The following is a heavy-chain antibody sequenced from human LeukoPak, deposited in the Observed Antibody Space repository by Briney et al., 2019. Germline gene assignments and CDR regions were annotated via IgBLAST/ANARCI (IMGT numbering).Heavy chain of an antibody. CDR2: IKIKTDGGTT. D-gene: IGHD4-17*01. CDR1: GLTFRNAW. V-gene: IGHV3-15*01. CDR3: STGDYGAFDI. J-gene: IGHJ3*02. Sequence: PGMSLRLSCAASGLTFRNAWISWVRQAPGKGLEWVGFIKIKTDGGTTDYAAPVKGRFTISRDDSKNTLYLQMNSLKTEDTAVYYCSTGDYGAFDIWGQGTMVTVSS.